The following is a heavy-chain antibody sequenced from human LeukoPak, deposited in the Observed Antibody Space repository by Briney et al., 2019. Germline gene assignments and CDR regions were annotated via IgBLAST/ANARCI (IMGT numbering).Heavy chain of an antibody. CDR1: GYTFTSYG. Sequence: ASVKVSCKASGYTFTSYGICWVRQAPGQGLEWMGWISAYNGNTNYAQKLQGRVTMTTDTSTSTAYMELRSLRSDDTAVYYCARDGSSGWYSDGMDVWGQGTTVTVSS. V-gene: IGHV1-18*01. CDR2: ISAYNGNT. CDR3: ARDGSSGWYSDGMDV. D-gene: IGHD6-19*01. J-gene: IGHJ6*02.